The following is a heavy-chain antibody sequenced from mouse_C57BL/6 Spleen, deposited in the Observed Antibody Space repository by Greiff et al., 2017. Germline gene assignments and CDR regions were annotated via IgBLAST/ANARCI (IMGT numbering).Heavy chain of an antibody. CDR3: ARYRLGLDSFDY. CDR2: IRNKANGYTT. V-gene: IGHV7-3*01. Sequence: EVQLVESGGGLVQPGGSLSLSCAASGFTFTDYYMSWVRQPPGKALEWLGFIRNKANGYTTEYSASVKGRFTISRDNSQSILYLQMNALRAEDSPTYYWARYRLGLDSFDYWGQGTTLTVSS. D-gene: IGHD4-1*01. CDR1: GFTFTDYY. J-gene: IGHJ2*01.